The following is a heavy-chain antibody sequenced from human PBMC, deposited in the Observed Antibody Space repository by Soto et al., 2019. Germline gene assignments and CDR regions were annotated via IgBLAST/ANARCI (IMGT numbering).Heavy chain of an antibody. V-gene: IGHV3-21*06. CDR3: ARESEDLTSNFDY. CDR2: ISSTTNYI. CDR1: GLTFSTYW. J-gene: IGHJ4*02. Sequence: EVQLVESEGGLVQPGGSLRLSCAASGLTFSTYWMHWVRQVPGKGLVWVSSISSTTNYIYYGDSMKGRFTISRDNAKNSLYLEMNSLRAEDTAVYYCARESEDLTSNFDYWGQGTLVTVSS.